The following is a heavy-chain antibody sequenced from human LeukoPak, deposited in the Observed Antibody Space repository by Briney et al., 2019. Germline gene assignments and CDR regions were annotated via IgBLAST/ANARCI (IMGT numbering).Heavy chain of an antibody. CDR1: GYTFTSYA. CDR3: ARESRSYGDYVALQH. CDR2: INAGNGNT. Sequence: GASVKVSCKASGYTFTSYAIHWVRQAPGQGLEWMGWINAGNGNTKSSQKFQDRVTITRDTSASMVYMEPSSLRSEDTAVYYCARESRSYGDYVALQHWGQGTLVTVSS. J-gene: IGHJ1*01. V-gene: IGHV1-3*01. D-gene: IGHD4-17*01.